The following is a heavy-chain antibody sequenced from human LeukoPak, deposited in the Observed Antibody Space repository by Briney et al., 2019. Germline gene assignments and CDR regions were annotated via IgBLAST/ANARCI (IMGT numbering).Heavy chain of an antibody. D-gene: IGHD3-16*02. CDR1: GYTFTSYA. CDR3: ARRSGLGELSLDY. J-gene: IGHJ4*02. V-gene: IGHV1-18*01. Sequence: SVKVSCKASGYTFTSYAMHWVRQAPGQRLEWMGWISAYNGNTNYAQKLQGRVTMTTDTSTSTAYMELRSLRSDDTAVYYCARRSGLGELSLDYWGQGTLVTVSS. CDR2: ISAYNGNT.